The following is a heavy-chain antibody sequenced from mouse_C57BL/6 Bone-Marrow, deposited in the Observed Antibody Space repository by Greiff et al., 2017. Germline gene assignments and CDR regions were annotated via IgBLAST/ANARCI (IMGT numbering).Heavy chain of an antibody. Sequence: EVMLVESGGDLVKPGGSLKLSCAASGFTFSSYGMSWVRQTPDKRLEWVATISSGGSYTYYPDSVKGRFTISRDNAKNTLYLQMSSLKSEDTAMYYCAREDHYGSSYAWFAYWGQGTLVTVSA. J-gene: IGHJ3*01. CDR3: AREDHYGSSYAWFAY. CDR2: ISSGGSYT. D-gene: IGHD1-1*01. V-gene: IGHV5-6*01. CDR1: GFTFSSYG.